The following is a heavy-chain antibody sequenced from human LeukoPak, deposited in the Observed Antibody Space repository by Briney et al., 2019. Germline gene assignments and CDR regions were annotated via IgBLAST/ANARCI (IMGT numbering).Heavy chain of an antibody. CDR2: IKRDGSEK. Sequence: GGSLRLSCVACGFTFSTYWMSWVRQAPGKGLEWVANIKRDGSEKYYVDSVKGRFTISRDNAKNSLYLQMNSLRAEDTAMYYCARDSAGNDYWGQGTLVTVSS. CDR1: GFTFSTYW. D-gene: IGHD6-13*01. J-gene: IGHJ4*02. V-gene: IGHV3-7*01. CDR3: ARDSAGNDY.